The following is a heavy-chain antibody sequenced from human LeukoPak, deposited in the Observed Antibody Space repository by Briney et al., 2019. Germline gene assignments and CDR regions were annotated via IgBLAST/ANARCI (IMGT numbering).Heavy chain of an antibody. J-gene: IGHJ4*02. CDR3: AREGGGYYDTSGYYPFGY. CDR2: IIGSADST. CDR1: GFTFNSFS. V-gene: IGHV3-23*01. D-gene: IGHD3-22*01. Sequence: GGSLRLSCAASGFTFNSFSVNWVRQAPGEGLEWVSGIIGSADSTYYADSVKGRFTMSRDNSKNTLYLQMNSLRTEDTAVYYCAREGGGYYDTSGYYPFGYWGQGTLVTVSS.